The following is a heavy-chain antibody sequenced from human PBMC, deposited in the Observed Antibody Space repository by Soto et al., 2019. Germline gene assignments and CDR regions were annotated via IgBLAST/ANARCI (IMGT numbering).Heavy chain of an antibody. CDR1: GFTFSNYA. CDR2: ISGSGGST. CDR3: ARRSSGWYFDY. Sequence: EVQLLESGGGLVQPGGSLRLSCAASGFTFSNYAMNWVRQAPGKGLEWVSVISGSGGSTYYADSVKGRFTISRDNSKNTRYLQMNSLRAEDTGVYYCARRSSGWYFDYWGQGTLVTVSS. D-gene: IGHD6-19*01. J-gene: IGHJ4*02. V-gene: IGHV3-23*01.